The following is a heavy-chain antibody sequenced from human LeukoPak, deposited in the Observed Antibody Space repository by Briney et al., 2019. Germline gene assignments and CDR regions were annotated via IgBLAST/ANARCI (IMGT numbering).Heavy chain of an antibody. J-gene: IGHJ4*02. D-gene: IGHD3-10*01. V-gene: IGHV3-72*01. Sequence: GGSLRLSCAASGFTFSDPYMDWVRQAPGKGLEWVGRTGNRAKSYTTEYAASVKGRFTISGDDSKNSLYLQMNSLKTEDTAVYYCVRSGSYYFDYWGQGTLVTVSS. CDR2: TGNRAKSYTT. CDR1: GFTFSDPY. CDR3: VRSGSYYFDY.